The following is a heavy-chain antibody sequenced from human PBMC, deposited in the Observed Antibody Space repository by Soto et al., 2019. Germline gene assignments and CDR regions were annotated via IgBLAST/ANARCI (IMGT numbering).Heavy chain of an antibody. D-gene: IGHD3-3*01. V-gene: IGHV4-34*01. Sequence: SETLSLTCAVYGGSANGYYWNWIRQPPGKVREWIGAINHTGCTHYNPSLKSRVTMSVDTSKTQFSLRLSSVTAADTAIYYCATRITVFGLLIPPFDPWGQGTQVTVSS. CDR3: ATRITVFGLLIPPFDP. J-gene: IGHJ5*02. CDR1: GGSANGYY. CDR2: INHTGCT.